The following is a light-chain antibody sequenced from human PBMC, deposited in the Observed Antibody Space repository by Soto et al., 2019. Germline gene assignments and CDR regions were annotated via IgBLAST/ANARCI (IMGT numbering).Light chain of an antibody. V-gene: IGKV3-15*01. CDR2: GAS. J-gene: IGKJ1*01. CDR3: EQYDTWPT. CDR1: QSVSRH. Sequence: EIVMTQSPATLSVSPGERVTLSCRASQSVSRHLAWYQQKLGQAPRLLIYGASTRATGIPARFSGSGSGTEFTLNISSLQSEDFALYYCEQYDTWPTFGQGTKVEIK.